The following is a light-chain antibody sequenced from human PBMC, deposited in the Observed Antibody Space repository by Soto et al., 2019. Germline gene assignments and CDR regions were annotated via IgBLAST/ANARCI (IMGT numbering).Light chain of an antibody. CDR3: AAWDDSLNGWV. V-gene: IGLV1-44*01. CDR1: PSNIGSNT. Sequence: QSVLTQPPSASGTPGQRVTISCSGSPSNIGSNTVNWYQQLPGTAPKLLIYSNDQRPSGVPDRFSASKSGTAASLAISGLQSEVEADYYCAAWDDSLNGWVFGGGTKLTVL. J-gene: IGLJ3*02. CDR2: SND.